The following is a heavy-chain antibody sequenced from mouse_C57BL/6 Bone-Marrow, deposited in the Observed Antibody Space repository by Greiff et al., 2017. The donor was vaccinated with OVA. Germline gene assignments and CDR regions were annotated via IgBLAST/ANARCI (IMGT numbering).Heavy chain of an antibody. D-gene: IGHD2-4*01. V-gene: IGHV2-4*01. CDR3: ARNYDYDGGENFDY. CDR1: GFSLTSYG. Sequence: QVQLKQSGPGLVQPSQSLSITCTVSGFSLTSYGVHWVRQPPGKGLEWLGVIWSGGSTDYNAAFISRLSISKDNSKSQVFFKRNSLQADDTAIYYCARNYDYDGGENFDYWGQGTTLTVSS. J-gene: IGHJ2*01. CDR2: IWSGGST.